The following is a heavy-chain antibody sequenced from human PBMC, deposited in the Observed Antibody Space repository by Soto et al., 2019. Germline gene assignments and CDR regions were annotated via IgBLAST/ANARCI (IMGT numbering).Heavy chain of an antibody. J-gene: IGHJ4*02. CDR2: IYYSGST. CDR1: GGYISSGGYY. V-gene: IGHV4-31*03. D-gene: IGHD6-13*01. Sequence: PSETLSLTCTGSGGYISSGGYYWSWIRQHPGKGLEWIGYIYYSGSTYYNPSLKSRVTISVDTSKNQFSLKLSSVTAADTAVYYCARVESVGPRYSSSWYFDYWGQGTLVTVSS. CDR3: ARVESVGPRYSSSWYFDY.